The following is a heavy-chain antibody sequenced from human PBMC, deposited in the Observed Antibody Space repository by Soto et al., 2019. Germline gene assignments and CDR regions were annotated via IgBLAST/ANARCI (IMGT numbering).Heavy chain of an antibody. CDR3: ARAAYSSSWNWFDP. D-gene: IGHD6-13*01. J-gene: IGHJ5*02. Sequence: GFNFKSYAIHWVRQAPGKGLEWVAVISYDGSLEYYADSVKGRFTISRDNSKNTVYLQINSLRGEDTAVYYCARAAYSSSWNWFDPWGQGILVT. V-gene: IGHV3-30*04. CDR2: ISYDGSLE. CDR1: GFNFKSYA.